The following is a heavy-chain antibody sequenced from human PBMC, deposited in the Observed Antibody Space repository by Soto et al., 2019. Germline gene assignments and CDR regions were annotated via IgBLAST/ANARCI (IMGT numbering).Heavy chain of an antibody. CDR3: ARERLMLRVAGVMDV. Sequence: TLSLICAASGGSITTSGSSWTWIRRPPGKDVVWFGYIYHTGTTDYNPSLNSRRPISLDRANNHFSLKLTSVTAADTAVYFCARERLMLRVAGVMDVWGQGTTVTVSS. D-gene: IGHD3-10*01. V-gene: IGHV4-30-2*01. CDR1: GGSITTSGSS. J-gene: IGHJ6*02. CDR2: IYHTGTT.